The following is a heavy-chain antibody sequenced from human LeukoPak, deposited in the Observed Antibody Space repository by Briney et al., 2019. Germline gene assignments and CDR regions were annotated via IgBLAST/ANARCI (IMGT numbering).Heavy chain of an antibody. CDR3: ARSSTRGNYYYYYYMDV. CDR1: GGSISSGSYY. Sequence: PSETLSLTCTVSGGSISSGSYYWSWIRQPAGKGLEWIGRIYTSGSTNYNPSLKSRVTISVDTSKNQFSLKLSSVTAADTAVYYCARSSTRGNYYYYYYMDVWGKGTTVTVSS. D-gene: IGHD1-1*01. J-gene: IGHJ6*03. CDR2: IYTSGST. V-gene: IGHV4-61*02.